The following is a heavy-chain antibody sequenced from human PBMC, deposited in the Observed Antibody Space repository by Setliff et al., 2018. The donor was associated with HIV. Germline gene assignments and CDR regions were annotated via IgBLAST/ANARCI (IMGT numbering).Heavy chain of an antibody. CDR2: IIPIFGTA. D-gene: IGHD5-18*01. V-gene: IGHV1-69*13. J-gene: IGHJ3*02. Sequence: SVKVSCKASGGTFSSYVISWVRQAPGQGLEWMGGIIPIFGTANYAQKFHGRLTITADDSTRTVYMELNSLGSGDTAVYYCARGGVRGYSYGEAFDIWGQGTLVTVSS. CDR3: ARGGVRGYSYGEAFDI. CDR1: GGTFSSYV.